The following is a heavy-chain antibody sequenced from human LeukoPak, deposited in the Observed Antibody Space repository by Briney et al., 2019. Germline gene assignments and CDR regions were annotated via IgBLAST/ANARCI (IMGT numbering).Heavy chain of an antibody. Sequence: PGGSLRLSCAASGFTFSSYSMNWVRQAPGKGLEWVSSISSSSSYIYYADSVKGRFTISRDNAKNSLYLQMNSLRAEDTAVYYCARTEAYSSSWYGVFHWFDPWGQGTLVTVSS. CDR2: ISSSSSYI. CDR1: GFTFSSYS. D-gene: IGHD6-13*01. J-gene: IGHJ5*02. V-gene: IGHV3-21*01. CDR3: ARTEAYSSSWYGVFHWFDP.